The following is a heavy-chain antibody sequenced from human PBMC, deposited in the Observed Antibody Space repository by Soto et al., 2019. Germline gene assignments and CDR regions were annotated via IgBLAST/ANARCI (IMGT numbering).Heavy chain of an antibody. CDR2: INHSGST. CDR3: ARGLDTMVRGIHFDY. V-gene: IGHV4-34*01. D-gene: IGHD3-10*01. CDR1: GGSFSGYY. Sequence: PSETLSLTSAVYGGSFSGYYWSWIRQPPGKGLEWIGEINHSGSTNYNPSLKSRVTISVDTSKNQFSLKLSSVTAADTAVYYCARGLDTMVRGIHFDYWGQGTLVTVSS. J-gene: IGHJ4*02.